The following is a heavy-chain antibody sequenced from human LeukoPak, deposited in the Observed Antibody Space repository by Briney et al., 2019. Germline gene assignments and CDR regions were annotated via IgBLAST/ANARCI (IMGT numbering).Heavy chain of an antibody. V-gene: IGHV1-69*06. CDR3: ARVEGILWWRSPFDI. Sequence: SVKVSCKASGGTFSSYAISWVRQAPGQGLEWMGGIIPIFGTANYAQKFQGRVTITADKSTGTAYMELSSLRSEDTAVYYCARVEGILWWRSPFDIWGQGTMVTVSS. CDR2: IIPIFGTA. J-gene: IGHJ3*02. D-gene: IGHD2-21*01. CDR1: GGTFSSYA.